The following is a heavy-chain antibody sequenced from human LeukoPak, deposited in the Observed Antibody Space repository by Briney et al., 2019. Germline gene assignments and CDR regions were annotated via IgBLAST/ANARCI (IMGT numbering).Heavy chain of an antibody. CDR2: INPNSGDT. CDR3: ARGGSSSSVGVDY. CDR1: GYTFTGYY. D-gene: IGHD6-6*01. J-gene: IGHJ4*02. V-gene: IGHV1-2*02. Sequence: GASVKVSCKASGYTFTGYYMHWVRQAPGQGLEWMGWINPNSGDTNYAQKFQGRVTMTRDTSTSTVYMELSSLRSEDTAVYYCARGGSSSSVGVDYWGQGTLVTVSS.